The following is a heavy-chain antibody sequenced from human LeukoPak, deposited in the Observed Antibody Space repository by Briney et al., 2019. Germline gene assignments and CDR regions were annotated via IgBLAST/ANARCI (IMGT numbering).Heavy chain of an antibody. J-gene: IGHJ4*02. Sequence: GESLKISCKGSGYSFTSYWIGWVRQMPGKGLEWMGIIYPGDSDTRYSPSFQGQVTISADKSISTAYLQWSSLKASDTAMYYCARRLPLAGRSSYYFDYWGQGTLVTVSS. V-gene: IGHV5-51*01. CDR1: GYSFTSYW. D-gene: IGHD5-18*01. CDR3: ARRLPLAGRSSYYFDY. CDR2: IYPGDSDT.